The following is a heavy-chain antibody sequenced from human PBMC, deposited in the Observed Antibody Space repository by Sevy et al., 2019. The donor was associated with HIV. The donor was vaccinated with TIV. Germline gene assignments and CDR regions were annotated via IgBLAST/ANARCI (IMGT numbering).Heavy chain of an antibody. CDR1: GSTLTRIS. V-gene: IGHV1-24*01. CDR3: ATTKDYYDNSGDPFDY. J-gene: IGHJ4*02. CDR2: FDPEDGKT. D-gene: IGHD3-22*01. Sequence: ASVKVSCKVSGSTLTRISMHWVRQAPGKGLEWMASFDPEDGKTVYAQKFQGRVTMTEDTSTDTAYMGLSSLRSEDTAVYYCATTKDYYDNSGDPFDYWGQGTLVTVSS.